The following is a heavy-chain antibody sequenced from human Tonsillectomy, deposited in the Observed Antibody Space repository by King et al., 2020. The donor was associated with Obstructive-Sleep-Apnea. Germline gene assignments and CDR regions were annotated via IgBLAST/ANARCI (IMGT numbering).Heavy chain of an antibody. D-gene: IGHD3-22*01. CDR3: ARGDDSSGYYSPFDY. J-gene: IGHJ4*02. CDR2: IYYSGST. Sequence: QLQESGPGLVKPSETLSLTCTVSGGSISSSSYYWGWIRQPPGKGLEWIGSIYYSGSTYYNPSLKSRVTISVDTSKNQFSLKLSSVTAADTAVYYCARGDDSSGYYSPFDYWGQGTLVTVSS. V-gene: IGHV4-39*07. CDR1: GGSISSSSYY.